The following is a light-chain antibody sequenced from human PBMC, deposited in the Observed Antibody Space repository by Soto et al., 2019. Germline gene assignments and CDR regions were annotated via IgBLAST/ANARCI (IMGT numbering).Light chain of an antibody. CDR1: QSVSSY. J-gene: IGKJ5*01. V-gene: IGKV3-11*01. CDR2: DAS. Sequence: IVMPQSLATLSVSPGERATLSCRASQSVSSYLAWYQQKPGQAPRLLIYDASNRATGIPARFSGSASTTDFTLTISSLEPEDFAVYYCQQRSNWPPITFGKGTRLAIK. CDR3: QQRSNWPPIT.